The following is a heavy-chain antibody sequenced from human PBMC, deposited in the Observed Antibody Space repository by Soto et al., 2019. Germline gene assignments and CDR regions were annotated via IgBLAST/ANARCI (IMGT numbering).Heavy chain of an antibody. V-gene: IGHV4-39*01. Sequence: QLQLQESGPGLVKPSETLSLTCTVSGGSISSSSDFCGWIRQPPGKGLEWIGNIHYSGSTYYNPSLGGRAIISVDTSKGQISLELRSVTAADTAVFYCAIQIGGPGYSSGYNSWGQGILVTVSS. D-gene: IGHD2-15*01. CDR2: IHYSGST. J-gene: IGHJ4*02. CDR3: AIQIGGPGYSSGYNS. CDR1: GGSISSSSDF.